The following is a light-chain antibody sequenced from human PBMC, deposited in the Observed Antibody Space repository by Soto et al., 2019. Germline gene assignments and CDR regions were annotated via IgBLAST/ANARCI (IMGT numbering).Light chain of an antibody. CDR2: GAS. CDR1: QSISSSN. V-gene: IGKV3-20*01. CDR3: QQYGGSPTT. Sequence: EIVLTQSPVTLSLSPVKRSTLSCRASQSISSSNLAWYQQKPGQAPRLLIYGASSRATGIPDRFSGSGSGTEFTLTISRLEPEDFAVYYCQQYGGSPTTFGLGTRLEI. J-gene: IGKJ5*01.